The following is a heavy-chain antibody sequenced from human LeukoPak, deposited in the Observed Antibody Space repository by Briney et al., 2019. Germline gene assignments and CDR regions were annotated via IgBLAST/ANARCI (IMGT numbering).Heavy chain of an antibody. CDR3: ARGLTYDFWSARLRY. V-gene: IGHV1-8*02. J-gene: IGHJ4*02. CDR2: MNPNSGNT. CDR1: GGTFISYA. Sequence: ASVKVSCKASGGTFISYAISWVRQATGQGLEWMGWMNPNSGNTGYAQKFQGRVTMTRNTSISTAYMELSSLRSEDTAVYYCARGLTYDFWSARLRYWGQGTLVTVSS. D-gene: IGHD3-3*01.